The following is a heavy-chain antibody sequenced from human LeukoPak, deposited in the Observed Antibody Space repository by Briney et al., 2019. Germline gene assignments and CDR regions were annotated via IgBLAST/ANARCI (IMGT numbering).Heavy chain of an antibody. D-gene: IGHD4-11*01. J-gene: IGHJ5*02. CDR2: FYPGDSDT. Sequence: GESLKISCKGSGYSFTSYWIGWVRQMPGKGLEWMGIFYPGDSDTRYSPSFQGQVTISADKSISTAYLQWSSLKASDTAMYYCARQGDYSNYIRWFDPWGQGTLVTVSS. CDR1: GYSFTSYW. V-gene: IGHV5-51*01. CDR3: ARQGDYSNYIRWFDP.